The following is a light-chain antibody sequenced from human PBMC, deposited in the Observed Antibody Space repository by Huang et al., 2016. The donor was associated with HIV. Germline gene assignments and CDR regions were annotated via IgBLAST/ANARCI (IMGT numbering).Light chain of an antibody. Sequence: IQMTQSPTSLSASVGDRVSIACRASQSISTYLNWYQQKPGKAPKLLISSASALHSGVPSRFSGSGSGTDFTLTIRGLQLDDFATYDCQQSYSALSSFGPGTRL. CDR2: SAS. CDR3: QQSYSALSS. V-gene: IGKV1-39*01. CDR1: QSISTY. J-gene: IGKJ5*01.